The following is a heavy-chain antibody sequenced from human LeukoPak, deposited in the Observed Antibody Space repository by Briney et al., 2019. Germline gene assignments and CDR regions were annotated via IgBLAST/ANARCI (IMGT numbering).Heavy chain of an antibody. CDR1: GYTFTSYW. V-gene: IGHV5-51*01. D-gene: IGHD2-15*01. Sequence: GESLKISCKGSGYTFTSYWIVWVRQMPGKGLEWMGIIYPGDSDTRYSPSFQGQVTISADKSISTAYLQWSSLKASDTAMYYCARQDCSGGSCYYNWFDPWGQGTLVTVSS. J-gene: IGHJ5*02. CDR2: IYPGDSDT. CDR3: ARQDCSGGSCYYNWFDP.